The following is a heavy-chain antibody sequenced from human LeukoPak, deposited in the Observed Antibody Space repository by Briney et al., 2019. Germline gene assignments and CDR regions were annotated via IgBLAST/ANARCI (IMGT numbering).Heavy chain of an antibody. V-gene: IGHV1-69*05. D-gene: IGHD2-2*01. Sequence: ASVKVSCKASGGTFSSYAISWVRQAPGQGLEWMGGIIPIFGTANYAQKFQGRVTITTDESTSTAYMELSSLRSEDTAVYYCARGGSGSLEYQLLPRYYYYYVDVWGKGTTVTVSS. CDR3: ARGGSGSLEYQLLPRYYYYYVDV. CDR2: IIPIFGTA. J-gene: IGHJ6*03. CDR1: GGTFSSYA.